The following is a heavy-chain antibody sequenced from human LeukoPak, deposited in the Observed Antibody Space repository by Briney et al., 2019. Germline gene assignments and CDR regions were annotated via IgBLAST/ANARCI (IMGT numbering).Heavy chain of an antibody. J-gene: IGHJ6*02. CDR2: ISGSGDSR. Sequence: GGSLRLSCAASGFTLSSYAMSWVRQAPGKGLEWVSLISGSGDSRYYADSVKGRFTISRDNAKNTLWLQMNSLRAEDTAVYYCAKGVTTVRIYYHGMDVWGQGTTVTVSS. CDR3: AKGVTTVRIYYHGMDV. D-gene: IGHD4-17*01. V-gene: IGHV3-23*01. CDR1: GFTLSSYA.